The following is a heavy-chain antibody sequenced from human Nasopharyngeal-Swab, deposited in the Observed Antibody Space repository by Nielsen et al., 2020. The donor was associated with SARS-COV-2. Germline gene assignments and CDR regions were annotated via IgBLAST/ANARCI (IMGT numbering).Heavy chain of an antibody. J-gene: IGHJ5*02. D-gene: IGHD1-7*01. CDR2: IYCSGST. Sequence: SETLSLTCTVSGGSISSSSYYWGWIRQPPGKGLEWIGSIYCSGSTYYNPSLKSRVTISVDTSKNQFSLKLSSVTAADTAVYYCARQELELALRWFDPWGQGTLVTVSS. CDR1: GGSISSSSYY. CDR3: ARQELELALRWFDP. V-gene: IGHV4-39*01.